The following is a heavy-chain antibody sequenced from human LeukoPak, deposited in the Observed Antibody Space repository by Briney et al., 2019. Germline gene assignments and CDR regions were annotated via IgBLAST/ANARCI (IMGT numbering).Heavy chain of an antibody. J-gene: IGHJ4*02. CDR2: IYYSGST. Sequence: PSETLSLTCTVSGGXISSYYCSWIRQPPGKGLEWIGYIYYSGSTNYNPSLKSRVTISVDTSKNQFSLKLSSVTAADTAVYYCARDRSPYYFDYWGQGTLVTVSS. CDR1: GGXISSYY. CDR3: ARDRSPYYFDY. V-gene: IGHV4-59*01. D-gene: IGHD1-26*01.